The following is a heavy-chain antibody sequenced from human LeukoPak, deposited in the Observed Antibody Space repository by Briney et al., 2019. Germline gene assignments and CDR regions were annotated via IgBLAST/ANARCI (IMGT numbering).Heavy chain of an antibody. Sequence: SETLSLTCTVSGYSISSGYYWGWIRQSPGKGLEWVGSIYHSGSTYYNPSLKSRVAISVDTSKNQFSLKLYSVTAADTAVYYCARDRYGDYPYWGQGTLVTVSS. V-gene: IGHV4-38-2*02. D-gene: IGHD4-17*01. J-gene: IGHJ4*02. CDR2: IYHSGST. CDR1: GYSISSGYY. CDR3: ARDRYGDYPY.